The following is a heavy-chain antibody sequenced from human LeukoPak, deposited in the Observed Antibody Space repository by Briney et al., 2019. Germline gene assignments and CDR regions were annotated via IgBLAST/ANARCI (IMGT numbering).Heavy chain of an antibody. CDR3: ARDEAAGTEDDAFDI. CDR1: GFTFSDYY. CDR2: ISSSGSTI. V-gene: IGHV3-11*01. D-gene: IGHD6-13*01. J-gene: IGHJ3*02. Sequence: PGGSLRLSCAGSGFTFSDYYMSWIRQAPGKGLEWVSYISSSGSTIYYADSVKGRFTISRDNAKNSLYLQMNSLRAEDTAVYYCARDEAAGTEDDAFDIWGQGTMVTVSS.